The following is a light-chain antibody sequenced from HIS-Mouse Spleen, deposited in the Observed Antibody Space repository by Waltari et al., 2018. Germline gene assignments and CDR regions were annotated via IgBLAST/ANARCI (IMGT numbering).Light chain of an antibody. Sequence: SYELTQPPSVSVSPGQTARITCSGDALPKKYAYWYQQKSGQAPGLVMYEDSKRPSGIPVGFSGSSSGTMATLTISGAEVEDEADYYCYSTDSSGNHRVFGGGTKLTVL. CDR2: EDS. CDR1: ALPKKY. CDR3: YSTDSSGNHRV. J-gene: IGLJ2*01. V-gene: IGLV3-10*01.